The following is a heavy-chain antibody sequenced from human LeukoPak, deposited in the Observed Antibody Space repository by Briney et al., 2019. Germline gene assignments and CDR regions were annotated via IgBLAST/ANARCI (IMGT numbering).Heavy chain of an antibody. CDR3: ARRVPFNPYSFDI. Sequence: GASVKVSCKACGYTFTNYGITWVRQAPGQGLEWMGWISAHNADTNYVQKLQGRVSMTTDRSTSTAYMELTSLRSDDTAMYYCARRVPFNPYSFDIWGQGTMLTVSS. CDR2: ISAHNADT. D-gene: IGHD3-16*02. CDR1: GYTFTNYG. V-gene: IGHV1-18*01. J-gene: IGHJ3*02.